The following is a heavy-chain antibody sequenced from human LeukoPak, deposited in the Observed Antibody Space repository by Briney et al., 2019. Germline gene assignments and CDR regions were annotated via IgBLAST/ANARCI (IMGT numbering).Heavy chain of an antibody. CDR3: ARDTYASFDY. D-gene: IGHD2-2*01. CDR2: TRNKANGYTT. V-gene: IGHV3-72*01. CDR1: GFTLSDHY. Sequence: GGSLRLSCAASGFTLSDHYMDWVRQAPGKGREWVGRTRNKANGYTTDYAASVKGRFTISRDDSKNSLYLQMNSLKTEDTAVYFCARDTYASFDYWGQGTLVTVSS. J-gene: IGHJ4*02.